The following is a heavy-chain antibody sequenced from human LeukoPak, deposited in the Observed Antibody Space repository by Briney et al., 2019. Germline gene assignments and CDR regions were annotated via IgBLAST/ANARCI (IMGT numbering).Heavy chain of an antibody. CDR1: GGSFSGNY. Sequence: SETLSLTCAVYGGSFSGNYWTWIRQPPGKGLEWIGRIYTSGSTNYNPSLKSRVTMSVDTSKNQFSLKLSSVTAADSAVYYCARDHYDFWSGPKGSWFDPWGQGTLVTVSS. J-gene: IGHJ5*02. CDR3: ARDHYDFWSGPKGSWFDP. V-gene: IGHV4-59*10. CDR2: IYTSGST. D-gene: IGHD3-3*01.